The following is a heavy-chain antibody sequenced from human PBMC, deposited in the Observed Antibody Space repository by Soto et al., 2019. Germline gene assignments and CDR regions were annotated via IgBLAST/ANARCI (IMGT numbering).Heavy chain of an antibody. J-gene: IGHJ4*02. D-gene: IGHD3-3*01. CDR2: ISSSSSTI. V-gene: IGHV3-48*02. CDR1: GFTFSSYS. Sequence: GGSLRLSCAASGFTFSSYSMNWVRQAPGKGLEWVSYISSSSSTIYYADSVKGRFTISRDNAKNSLYLQMNSLRDEDTAVYYCARKGGDYDFWSGYFDYWGQGTLVTVSS. CDR3: ARKGGDYDFWSGYFDY.